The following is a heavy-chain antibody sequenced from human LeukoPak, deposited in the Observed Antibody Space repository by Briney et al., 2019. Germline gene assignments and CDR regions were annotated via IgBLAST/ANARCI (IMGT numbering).Heavy chain of an antibody. Sequence: SETLSLTCSASGDSISSDYWSWIRQPPGKGLEWIGYISYSGSTKSNPALKSRVTISGDRSKNQFSLKMTFVTAADTAVYYCAKSHPAVTTTDWYFDLWGRGTLVTVSS. V-gene: IGHV4-59*01. CDR2: ISYSGST. CDR3: AKSHPAVTTTDWYFDL. J-gene: IGHJ2*01. D-gene: IGHD4-17*01. CDR1: GDSISSDY.